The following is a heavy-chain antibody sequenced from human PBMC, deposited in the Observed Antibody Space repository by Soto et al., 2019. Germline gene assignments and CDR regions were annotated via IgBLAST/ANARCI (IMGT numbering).Heavy chain of an antibody. Sequence: QVQLQESGPGLVKPSQTLSLTCTVSGGSISSGGYYWSWIRQHPGKGLEWIGYIYYSGSTYYNPSLSRRITISVDTSKTQSSLKLSSVTAADTAVYYCARSSPVVTAPWGQGTLVTVSS. V-gene: IGHV4-31*03. J-gene: IGHJ5*02. D-gene: IGHD2-21*02. CDR3: ARSSPVVTAP. CDR2: IYYSGST. CDR1: GGSISSGGYY.